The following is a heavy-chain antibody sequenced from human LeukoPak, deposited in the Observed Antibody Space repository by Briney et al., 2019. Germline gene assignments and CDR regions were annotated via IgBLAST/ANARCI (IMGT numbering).Heavy chain of an antibody. V-gene: IGHV1-69*06. CDR1: GGTFSSYA. CDR3: AQTSLGYCSGGSCYPHY. CDR2: ITPIFGTA. Sequence: SVKVSCKASGGTFSSYAISWVRQAPGQGLEWMGGITPIFGTANYAQKFQGRVTITADKSTSTAYMELSSLRSEDTAVYYCAQTSLGYCSGGSCYPHYWGQGTLVTVSS. J-gene: IGHJ4*02. D-gene: IGHD2-15*01.